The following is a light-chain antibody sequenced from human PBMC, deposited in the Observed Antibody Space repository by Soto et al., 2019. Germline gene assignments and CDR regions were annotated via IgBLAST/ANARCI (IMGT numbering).Light chain of an antibody. CDR1: QSISTW. Sequence: DIQMTQSPSTLSASVGDRVTITCRASQSISTWLAWYQQKPGKAPKLLIYKASSLESGVPSRFSGSGSGTEFILTISSLQTDDFATYYCQQYNSYWTFGQGTKVEIK. J-gene: IGKJ1*01. CDR2: KAS. V-gene: IGKV1-5*03. CDR3: QQYNSYWT.